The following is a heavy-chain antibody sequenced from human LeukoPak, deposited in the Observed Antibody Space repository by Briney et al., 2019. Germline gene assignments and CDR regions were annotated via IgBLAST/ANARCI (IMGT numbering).Heavy chain of an antibody. CDR1: GGSISSSSYY. CDR2: IYYSGST. V-gene: IGHV4-39*01. Sequence: SETLSLTCTVSGGSISSSSYYWGWIRQPPGKGLEWIGSIYYSGSTYYNPSLKSRVTISVDTSKNQFSLKLSSVTAADTAVYYCARSHLDYWGQGTLVTVSS. CDR3: ARSHLDY. J-gene: IGHJ4*02.